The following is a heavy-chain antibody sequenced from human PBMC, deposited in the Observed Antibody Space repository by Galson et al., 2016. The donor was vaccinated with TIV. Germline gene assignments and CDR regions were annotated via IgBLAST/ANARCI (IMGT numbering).Heavy chain of an antibody. V-gene: IGHV1-69*02. CDR3: ARLDTSSWYGYFQY. CDR1: GGTFNSCT. J-gene: IGHJ6*02. Sequence: SVKVSCKASGGTFNSCTISWVRQAPRQGLEWMGTIVPALGITNYAQKFQGRVTITADKSTTTAYMELSSLRSEDTAMYYCARLDTSSWYGYFQYWGQGTTVTVSS. D-gene: IGHD6-13*01. CDR2: IVPALGIT.